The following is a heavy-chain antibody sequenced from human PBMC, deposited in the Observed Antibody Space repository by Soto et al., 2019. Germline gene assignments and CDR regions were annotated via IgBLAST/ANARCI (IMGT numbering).Heavy chain of an antibody. Sequence: QVQLVESGGGVVQPGRSLRLSCAASGFTFSSYGMHWVRQAPGKGLEWVAVIWYDGSNKYYADSVKGRFTISRDNSKNTLYLPMNSLRAEDTAVYYCAIDYLVVTHRVIDYWGQGTLVTVSS. J-gene: IGHJ4*02. CDR3: AIDYLVVTHRVIDY. CDR2: IWYDGSNK. V-gene: IGHV3-33*01. CDR1: GFTFSSYG. D-gene: IGHD2-2*01.